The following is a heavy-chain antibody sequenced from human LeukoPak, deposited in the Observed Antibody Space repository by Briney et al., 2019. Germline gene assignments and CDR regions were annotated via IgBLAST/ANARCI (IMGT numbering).Heavy chain of an antibody. CDR2: ISYDGSNK. CDR1: GFTFSSYG. V-gene: IGHV3-30*18. D-gene: IGHD2-8*01. CDR3: AKDLWRRGGVDAFDI. J-gene: IGHJ3*02. Sequence: AGGSLRLSCAASGFTFSSYGMHWVRQAPGKGLEWVAVISYDGSNKYYADSVKGRFTISRDNSKNTLYLQMNSLRAEDTAVYYCAKDLWRRGGVDAFDIWGQGTMVTVSS.